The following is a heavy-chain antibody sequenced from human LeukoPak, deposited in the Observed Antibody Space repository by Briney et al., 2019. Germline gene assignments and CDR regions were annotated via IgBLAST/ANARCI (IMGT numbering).Heavy chain of an antibody. CDR1: GFTFSSYA. CDR2: ISGSGGST. D-gene: IGHD5-24*01. V-gene: IGHV3-23*01. CDR3: AKVMAYYYGMDV. Sequence: GGSLRLSCAASGFTFSSYAMSWVRQAPGKGLEWVSAISGSGGSTYYADSVKGRFTISRDNSKDTLYLQMNSLRAEDAAVYYCAKVMAYYYGMDVWGQGTTVTVSS. J-gene: IGHJ6*02.